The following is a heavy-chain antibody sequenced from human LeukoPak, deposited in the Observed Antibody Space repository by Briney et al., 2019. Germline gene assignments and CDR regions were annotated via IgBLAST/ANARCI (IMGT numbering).Heavy chain of an antibody. Sequence: GGSLRLSCAASGFTFSSYSMNWVRQAPGKGLEWVAVISSAGGNKYHADSVKGRFTISGDNSKNTLCLQMNSLRPEDTAVYYCTQLLLRGPTAWGQGTLVTVSS. CDR3: TQLLLRGPTA. CDR2: ISSAGGNK. J-gene: IGHJ4*02. CDR1: GFTFSSYS. V-gene: IGHV3-30*18. D-gene: IGHD3-10*01.